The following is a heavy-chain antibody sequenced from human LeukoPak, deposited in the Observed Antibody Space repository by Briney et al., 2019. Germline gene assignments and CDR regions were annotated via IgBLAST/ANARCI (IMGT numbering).Heavy chain of an antibody. CDR2: IYHSGGS. D-gene: IGHD1-1*01. V-gene: IGHV4-38-2*01. CDR3: AKAGTTGIHHWFDP. Sequence: PSDTLPLTCVVSGYSISNDYYWGWIRQPPGKGLEWIGNIYHSGGSYYNPSLKSRVTILVDTSKNQFSLKLSSVTAADAAVYYCAKAGTTGIHHWFDPWGQGNLVTVSS. J-gene: IGHJ5*02. CDR1: GYSISNDYY.